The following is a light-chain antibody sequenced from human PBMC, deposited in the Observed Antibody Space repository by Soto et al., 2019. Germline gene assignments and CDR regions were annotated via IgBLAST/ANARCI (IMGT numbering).Light chain of an antibody. CDR3: QQYGSSPGT. J-gene: IGKJ1*01. Sequence: EIVLTQSPGTLSLSPGERATLCCRASHFVSSSYLAWYQQKPGQAPRLLIFAASSRATGIPDRFSGSGSGTDFTLTISRLEPEDFAVYYCQQYGSSPGTFGQGTKVDI. CDR2: AAS. V-gene: IGKV3-20*01. CDR1: HFVSSSY.